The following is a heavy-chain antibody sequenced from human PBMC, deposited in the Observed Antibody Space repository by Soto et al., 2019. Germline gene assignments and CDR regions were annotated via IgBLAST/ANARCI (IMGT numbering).Heavy chain of an antibody. Sequence: SVKVSCKASGGTFSSYAISWVRQAPGQGLEWMGGIIPIFGTANYAQKLQGRVTITADESTSTAYMELSSLRSEDTAVYYCARGPATVTQDYYYYYGMDVWGQGTTVTVSS. V-gene: IGHV1-69*13. CDR1: GGTFSSYA. CDR2: IIPIFGTA. CDR3: ARGPATVTQDYYYYYGMDV. J-gene: IGHJ6*02. D-gene: IGHD4-17*01.